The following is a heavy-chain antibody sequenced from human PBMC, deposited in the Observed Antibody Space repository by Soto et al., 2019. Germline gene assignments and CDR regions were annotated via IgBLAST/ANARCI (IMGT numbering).Heavy chain of an antibody. D-gene: IGHD3-3*01. CDR3: ARDGVEWLGQNYYYFYGMDV. CDR1: GFTFSSYW. J-gene: IGHJ6*02. CDR2: INSDGSST. V-gene: IGHV3-74*01. Sequence: GGSLRLSCAASGFTFSSYWMHWVRQAPGKGLVWVSRINSDGSSTSYADSVKGRFTISRDNAKNTLYLQMNSLRAEDTAVYYCARDGVEWLGQNYYYFYGMDVWGQGTTVTVSS.